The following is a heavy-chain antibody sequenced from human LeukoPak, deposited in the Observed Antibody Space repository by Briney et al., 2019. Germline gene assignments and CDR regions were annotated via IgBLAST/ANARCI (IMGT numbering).Heavy chain of an antibody. V-gene: IGHV4-34*01. CDR3: ARGRGRLGKEDYYYYMDV. CDR2: INHSGST. CDR1: GGSFSGYY. J-gene: IGHJ6*03. D-gene: IGHD7-27*01. Sequence: SETLSLTCAVYGGSFSGYYWSWIRQPPGKGLEWIGEINHSGSTNYNPSLKSRVTISVDTSKNQFSLKLSSVTAADTAAYYCARGRGRLGKEDYYYYMDVWGKGTTVTVSS.